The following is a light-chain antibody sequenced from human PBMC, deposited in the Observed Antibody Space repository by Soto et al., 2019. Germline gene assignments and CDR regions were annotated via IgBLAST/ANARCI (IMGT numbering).Light chain of an antibody. CDR3: SSYTSSSSWV. CDR1: SSDVGGYNY. V-gene: IGLV2-14*03. Sequence: QSALTQPASVSGSPGQSITISCTGTSSDVGGYNYVSWYQHHPGKAPKLMIYDVSNRPSGVSNRFSGSKSGNTASLTISGLQAEDEDDYYCSSYTSSSSWVFGGGTKLTVL. J-gene: IGLJ3*02. CDR2: DVS.